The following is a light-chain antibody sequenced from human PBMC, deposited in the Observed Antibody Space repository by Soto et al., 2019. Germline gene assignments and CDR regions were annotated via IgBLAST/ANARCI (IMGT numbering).Light chain of an antibody. V-gene: IGKV3-15*01. CDR3: QQYNNWPYT. CDR2: DAS. Sequence: EIVMTQSPATLSVSPGERAPLSCRASQSVSSNLAWYQQKPCQAPRLLIYDASTRATGIPARFSGSGSGTEFTLTISSLQAEDFAVYYCQQYNNWPYTFGQGTKLEIK. CDR1: QSVSSN. J-gene: IGKJ2*01.